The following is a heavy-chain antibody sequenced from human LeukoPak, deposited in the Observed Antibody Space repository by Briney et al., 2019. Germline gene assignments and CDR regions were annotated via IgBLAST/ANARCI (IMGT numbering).Heavy chain of an antibody. D-gene: IGHD6-19*01. J-gene: IGHJ4*02. Sequence: ASVKVSCKASGGTFSSYAISWVRQAPGQGLEWMAIINPSGGSTSYAQKFQGRVTMTRDMSTSTVYMELSSLRSEDTAVYYCARVEDSSGWYVIDYWGQGTLVTVSS. CDR1: GGTFSSYA. V-gene: IGHV1-46*01. CDR3: ARVEDSSGWYVIDY. CDR2: INPSGGST.